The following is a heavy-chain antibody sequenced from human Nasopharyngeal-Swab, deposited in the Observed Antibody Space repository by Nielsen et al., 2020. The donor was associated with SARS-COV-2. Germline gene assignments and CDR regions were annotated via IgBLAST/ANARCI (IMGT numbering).Heavy chain of an antibody. CDR3: ARGYCSSGSCYAKHYGMDV. CDR2: ISSSSSDI. D-gene: IGHD2-15*01. CDR1: GFRDYS. V-gene: IGHV3-21*01. J-gene: IGHJ6*02. Sequence: GGSLRLSGVDSGFRDYSMNWVRQAPGKGLEWVSSISSSSSDIYYADSVKGRFTISRDSAKNSLYLQMNNLRAEDTAVYYCARGYCSSGSCYAKHYGMDVWGQGTTVTVSS.